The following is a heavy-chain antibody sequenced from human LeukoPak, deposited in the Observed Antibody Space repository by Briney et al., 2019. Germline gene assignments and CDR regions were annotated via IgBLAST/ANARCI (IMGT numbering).Heavy chain of an antibody. J-gene: IGHJ4*02. V-gene: IGHV1-18*01. CDR1: GYSFTSYG. CDR3: ARADEYYSDSSGYYPRQEYYFDY. D-gene: IGHD3-22*01. Sequence: ASVKVSCKASGYSFTSYGISWVRQAPGQGLEWMGWISAYNGNTNYAQKLQGSVTMITDTSTSTAYMELRSLRSDDTAVYYCARADEYYSDSSGYYPRQEYYFDYWGQGTLVTVSS. CDR2: ISAYNGNT.